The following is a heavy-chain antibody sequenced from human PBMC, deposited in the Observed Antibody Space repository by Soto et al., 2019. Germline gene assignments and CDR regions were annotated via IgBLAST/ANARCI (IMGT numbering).Heavy chain of an antibody. CDR3: ARVWTTVTNWFDP. Sequence: SETLSLTCAVYGGSFSGYYWSWIRQPPGKGLEWIGEINHSGSTNYNPSLKSRVTISVDTSKNQFSLKLSSVTAADTAVYYCARVWTTVTNWFDPWGQGTLVTV. V-gene: IGHV4-34*01. J-gene: IGHJ5*02. CDR1: GGSFSGYY. CDR2: INHSGST. D-gene: IGHD4-17*01.